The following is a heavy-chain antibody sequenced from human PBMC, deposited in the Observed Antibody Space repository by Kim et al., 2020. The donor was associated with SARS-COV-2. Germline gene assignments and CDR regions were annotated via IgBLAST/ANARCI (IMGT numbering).Heavy chain of an antibody. CDR2: FDPEDGET. CDR1: GYTLTELS. Sequence: ASVKVSCKVSGYTLTELSMHWVRQAPGKGLEWMGGFDPEDGETIYAQKFQGTVTMTEDTSTDTAYMELSSLRSEDTAVYYCATSGLAAAGEGNWFDPWGQGTLVTVSS. J-gene: IGHJ5*02. D-gene: IGHD6-13*01. V-gene: IGHV1-24*01. CDR3: ATSGLAAAGEGNWFDP.